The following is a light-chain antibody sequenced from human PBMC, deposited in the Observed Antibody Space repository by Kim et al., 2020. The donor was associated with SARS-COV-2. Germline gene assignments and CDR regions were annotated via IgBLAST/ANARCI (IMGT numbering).Light chain of an antibody. CDR3: AAWDDTVNGWV. V-gene: IGLV1-44*01. J-gene: IGLJ3*02. CDR1: TSNIGSNA. Sequence: GQGVTFSCSGSTSNIGSNAVNWYQQLPGTAPKLLVYTNNQRPSGVPDRFSGSRSGTAASLAISGLESEDEADYYCAAWDDTVNGWVFGGGTKLTVL. CDR2: TNN.